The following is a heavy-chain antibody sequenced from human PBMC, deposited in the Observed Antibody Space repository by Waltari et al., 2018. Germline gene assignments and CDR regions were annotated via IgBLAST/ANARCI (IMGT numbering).Heavy chain of an antibody. V-gene: IGHV3-48*04. Sequence: EVQLVESGGGLVQPGGSLRLSCAASGFTFSSYSMNWVRQAPGKGLEWVSYISSSSSTIYYADSVKGRFTISRDNAKNSLYLQMNSLRAEDTAVYYCARDLGMIVVVPEGFDPWGQGTLVTVSS. CDR3: ARDLGMIVVVPEGFDP. D-gene: IGHD3-22*01. J-gene: IGHJ5*02. CDR2: ISSSSSTI. CDR1: GFTFSSYS.